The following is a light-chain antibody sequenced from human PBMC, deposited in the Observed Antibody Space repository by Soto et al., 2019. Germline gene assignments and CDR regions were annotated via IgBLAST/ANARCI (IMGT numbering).Light chain of an antibody. CDR2: SAS. J-gene: IGKJ5*01. CDR3: QESDSAPIT. V-gene: IGKV1-39*01. Sequence: PKAQSPYPRAGSVGKKVTIPFRANETISHYLNWYQQKPGKAPKLLIYSASKLQSGVPPRFSGSGSGTDFTLTITSLQPEDFATYYCQESDSAPITFGQGRRLEIK. CDR1: ETISHY.